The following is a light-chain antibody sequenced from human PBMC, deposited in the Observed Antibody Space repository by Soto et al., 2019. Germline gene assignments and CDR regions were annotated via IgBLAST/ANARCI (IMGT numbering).Light chain of an antibody. Sequence: QSVLTQPASVSGSPGQSITISCTGTSSDIGGHNFVSWYQQHPGKAPKLIIFDVSNRPSGVSCRFSGSKSDNTASLTISGLQAEDEADYYCSTFSPNSTPYVFGTGTKLTVL. V-gene: IGLV2-14*03. CDR1: SSDIGGHNF. CDR2: DVS. CDR3: STFSPNSTPYV. J-gene: IGLJ1*01.